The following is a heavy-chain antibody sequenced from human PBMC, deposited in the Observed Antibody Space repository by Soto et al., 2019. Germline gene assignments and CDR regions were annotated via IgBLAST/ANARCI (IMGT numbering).Heavy chain of an antibody. CDR2: IYPGDSHT. V-gene: IGHV5-51*01. J-gene: IGHJ4*02. D-gene: IGHD2-2*02. CDR1: GYSFTSYW. Sequence: GESLKISCRGSGYSFTSYWIGWVRQMPGKGLEWLGIIYPGDSHTRYSPSFQGQVTISADKSISTAYLQWNSLKASDTAIYYCARQGYCSTTACSTVDYWRQGTLVTVSS. CDR3: ARQGYCSTTACSTVDY.